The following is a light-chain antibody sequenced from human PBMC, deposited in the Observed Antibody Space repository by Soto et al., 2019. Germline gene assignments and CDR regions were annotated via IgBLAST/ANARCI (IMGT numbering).Light chain of an antibody. V-gene: IGLV4-69*01. CDR1: SGHSSYA. CDR2: LNSDGSH. Sequence: QLVLTQSPSASASLGASVKFTCTLSSGHSSYAIAWHQQQPEKGPRYLMKLNSDGSHSKGDGIPDRFSGSSSGAERYLTISSLQSEDEADYYCQTWGSGIRVVVGGGTKVTVL. CDR3: QTWGSGIRVV. J-gene: IGLJ2*01.